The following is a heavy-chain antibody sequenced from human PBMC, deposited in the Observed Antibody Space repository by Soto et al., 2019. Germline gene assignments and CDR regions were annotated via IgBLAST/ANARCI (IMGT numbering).Heavy chain of an antibody. CDR1: GYTFSNYY. D-gene: IGHD2-15*01. CDR2: INPSVGTT. V-gene: IGHV1-46*04. J-gene: IGHJ6*02. Sequence: QVQLVQSGAEVKKPGASVKVSCKASGYTFSNYYLHWVRQAPGQGLEWMGIINPSVGTTMYAQKLQGRVSMTRDTSTSTIYMELSGLRSEDTAIYFCARDLLLAGAPNGYCSGVSCNFPPGGMDVWGQGTTVTVSS. CDR3: ARDLLLAGAPNGYCSGVSCNFPPGGMDV.